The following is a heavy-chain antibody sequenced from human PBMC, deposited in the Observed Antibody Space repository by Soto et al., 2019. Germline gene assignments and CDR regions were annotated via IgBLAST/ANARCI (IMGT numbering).Heavy chain of an antibody. Sequence: SETLSLTCTVSGGSIINGSYYWTWIRHHPRKGLEWIGYISYRGNTYYNPSLKSRLTISVDTSKNQFSLTLNSMTAADTAIYYCARERAVVGTGWFDPWGQGALVTVSS. CDR2: ISYRGNT. V-gene: IGHV4-31*03. CDR1: GGSIINGSYY. CDR3: ARERAVVGTGWFDP. J-gene: IGHJ5*02. D-gene: IGHD6-19*01.